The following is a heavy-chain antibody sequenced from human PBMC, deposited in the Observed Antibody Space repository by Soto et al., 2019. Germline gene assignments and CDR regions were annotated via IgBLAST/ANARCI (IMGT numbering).Heavy chain of an antibody. CDR3: AKVLRYFDWPPPPFDY. D-gene: IGHD3-9*01. Sequence: GGSLRLSCAASGFTFSSYAMSWVRQAPGKGLEWVSAISGSGGSTYYADSVKGRFTISRDNSKNTLYLQMNSLRAEDTAVYYCAKVLRYFDWPPPPFDYWGQGTLVTVSS. J-gene: IGHJ4*02. CDR2: ISGSGGST. CDR1: GFTFSSYA. V-gene: IGHV3-23*01.